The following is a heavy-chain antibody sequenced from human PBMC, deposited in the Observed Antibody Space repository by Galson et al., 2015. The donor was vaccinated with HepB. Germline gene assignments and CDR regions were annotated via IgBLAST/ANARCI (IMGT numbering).Heavy chain of an antibody. D-gene: IGHD6-13*01. CDR3: SRLGDFSGYSSR. CDR2: IRSKANNYAT. J-gene: IGHJ4*02. V-gene: IGHV3-73*01. Sequence: SLRLSCAASGFTFSGSAIHWVRQASGKGPEWVGRIRSKANNYATSYVPSLKGRFTISKDDSKNMAYLHMKNLKTEDTAVYYCSRLGDFSGYSSRWGQGTLVTVSS. CDR1: GFTFSGSA.